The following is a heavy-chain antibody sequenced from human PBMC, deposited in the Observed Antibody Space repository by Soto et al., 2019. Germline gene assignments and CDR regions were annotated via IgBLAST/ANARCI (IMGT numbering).Heavy chain of an antibody. CDR3: AGDFMIRFGGVIVIPEWTFDI. CDR1: GFTFSSYA. CDR2: ISYDGSNK. D-gene: IGHD3-16*02. J-gene: IGHJ3*02. V-gene: IGHV3-30-3*01. Sequence: QVQLVESGGGVVQPGRSLRLSCAASGFTFSSYAMHWVRQAPGKGLEWVAVISYDGSNKDYADSVKGRFTISRDNSKNTLYLQMNSLRGEDTALYYCAGDFMIRFGGVIVIPEWTFDIWGRGTMVTVSS.